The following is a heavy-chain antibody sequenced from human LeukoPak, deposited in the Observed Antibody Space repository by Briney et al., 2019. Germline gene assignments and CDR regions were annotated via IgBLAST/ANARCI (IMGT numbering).Heavy chain of an antibody. J-gene: IGHJ4*02. CDR3: AKGAVAGFDY. V-gene: IGHV3-9*01. Sequence: GGSLRLSCAASGFTFDDYATHWVRQAPGKGLEWVSGISWNSGSIGYADSVKGRFTISRDNAKNSLYLQMNSLRAEDTALYYCAKGAVAGFDYWGQGTLVTVSS. CDR1: GFTFDDYA. CDR2: ISWNSGSI. D-gene: IGHD6-19*01.